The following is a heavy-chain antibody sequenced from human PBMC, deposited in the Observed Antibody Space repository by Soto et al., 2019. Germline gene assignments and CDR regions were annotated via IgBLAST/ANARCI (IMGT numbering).Heavy chain of an antibody. J-gene: IGHJ4*02. CDR1: GFTFTTYS. V-gene: IGHV3-74*01. CDR3: GRGRSGGYYLDY. D-gene: IGHD3-22*01. CDR2: INGDGSNT. Sequence: PGGSLRLSCAASGFTFTTYSMHWVRQAPGKGLVWVSRINGDGSNTAYADSVKGRFTISRDNAKNTLYLQLNSLRAEDTAVYYCGRGRSGGYYLDYWGLGTLVTVS.